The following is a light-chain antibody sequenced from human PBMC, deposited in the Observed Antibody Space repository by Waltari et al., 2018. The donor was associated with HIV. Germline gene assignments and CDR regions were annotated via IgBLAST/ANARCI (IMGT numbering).Light chain of an antibody. Sequence: QSALTQPPSASGSPGQSVTISCTGTSSDVGGYNYVSWYQQHPGKAPKLLIYEVTERPSGVSSRFSGSKSGYTASLTVSGLQAEDEVDYYCSSYAGSRGLFGGGTKLTV. CDR2: EVT. CDR1: SSDVGGYNY. CDR3: SSYAGSRGL. J-gene: IGLJ2*01. V-gene: IGLV2-8*01.